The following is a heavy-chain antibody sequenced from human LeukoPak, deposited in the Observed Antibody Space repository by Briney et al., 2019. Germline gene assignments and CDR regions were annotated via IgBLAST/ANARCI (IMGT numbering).Heavy chain of an antibody. CDR3: ARDYGEVATILDY. CDR1: GFTFSSYG. CDR2: INSAGSST. J-gene: IGHJ4*02. D-gene: IGHD5-12*01. Sequence: GGSLRLSCAASGFTFSSYGMHWVRQAPGKGLVWVSGINSAGSSTIYADSVKGRFTISRDNAKNTLYMQMNSLRAGDTAVYYCARDYGEVATILDYWGQGTLVTVSS. V-gene: IGHV3-74*01.